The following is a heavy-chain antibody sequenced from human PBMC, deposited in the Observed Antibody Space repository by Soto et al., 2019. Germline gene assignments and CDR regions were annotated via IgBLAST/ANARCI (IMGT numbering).Heavy chain of an antibody. CDR1: GGSISSDDYY. V-gene: IGHV4-31*03. CDR2: IYYSGST. CDR3: ARTMVRGPPFDP. Sequence: QVQLQESGPGLVKPSQTLSLTCTVSGGSISSDDYYWSWIRQHPGKGLEWIGYIYYSGSTYYNPSLKSRVTIAVDTSKNQFSLKLSSVTAADTAVYYCARTMVRGPPFDPWGQGTLVTVSS. D-gene: IGHD3-10*01. J-gene: IGHJ5*02.